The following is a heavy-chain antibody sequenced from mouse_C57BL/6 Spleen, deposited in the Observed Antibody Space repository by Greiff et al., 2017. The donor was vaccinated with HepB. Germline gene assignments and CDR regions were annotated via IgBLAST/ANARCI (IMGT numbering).Heavy chain of an antibody. D-gene: IGHD1-1*01. V-gene: IGHV1-54*01. J-gene: IGHJ3*01. CDR1: GYAFTNYL. Sequence: VQLQQSGAELVRPGTSVKVSCKASGYAFTNYLMEWVKQRPGQGLEWIGVINPGSGGTNYNEKFKGKATLTADKSSSTAYMQLSSLTSEDSAVYFCARGHYYGSSPWFAYWGQGTLVTVSA. CDR3: ARGHYYGSSPWFAY. CDR2: INPGSGGT.